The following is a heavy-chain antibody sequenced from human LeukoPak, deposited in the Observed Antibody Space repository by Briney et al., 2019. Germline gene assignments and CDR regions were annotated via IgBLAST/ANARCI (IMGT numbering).Heavy chain of an antibody. Sequence: SETLSLTCTVSGGSISSGDYYWSWIRQPPGRGLEWIGYIYYSGSTYYNPSIKSRVTISVDTSKNQFSLKLSSVTAADTAVYFCARDLPYYYDSSGYSSPQAFDIWGQGTMVTVSS. CDR1: GGSISSGDYY. V-gene: IGHV4-30-4*01. CDR3: ARDLPYYYDSSGYSSPQAFDI. CDR2: IYYSGST. D-gene: IGHD3-22*01. J-gene: IGHJ3*02.